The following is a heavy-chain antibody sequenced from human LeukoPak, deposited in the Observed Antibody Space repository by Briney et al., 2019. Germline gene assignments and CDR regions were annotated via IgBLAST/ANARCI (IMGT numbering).Heavy chain of an antibody. V-gene: IGHV4-39*01. CDR3: ARATNGVKYYYYYYYMDV. CDR1: GGSISSSSYY. D-gene: IGHD3-10*01. Sequence: SETLSLTCTVSGGSISSSSYYWGWIRQPPGKGLEWIGSIYYSGSTYYNPSLKSRVTISVDTSKNQFSLELSPVTAADTAVYYCARATNGVKYYYYYYYMDVWGKGTTVTVSS. CDR2: IYYSGST. J-gene: IGHJ6*03.